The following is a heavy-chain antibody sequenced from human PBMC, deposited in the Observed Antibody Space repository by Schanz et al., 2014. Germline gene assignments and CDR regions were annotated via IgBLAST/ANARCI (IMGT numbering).Heavy chain of an antibody. CDR2: ISVYTDNT. CDR3: TKAASDILAVSYSMLDP. D-gene: IGHD3-9*01. Sequence: QVQLVQSGAEVKKPGASVRVSCKASGYTFTTYAMSWVRQAPGQGLEWMCWISVYTDNTKYGQKIQDRVTMTADTATNTACIDLRSLRSNNTVVYHSTKAASDILAVSYSMLDPRGQGTLVTVSS. J-gene: IGHJ5*02. V-gene: IGHV1-18*01. CDR1: GYTFTTYA.